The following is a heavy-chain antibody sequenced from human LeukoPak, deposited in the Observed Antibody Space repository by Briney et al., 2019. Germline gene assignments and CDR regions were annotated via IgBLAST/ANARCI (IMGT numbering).Heavy chain of an antibody. CDR1: GGSISGSSWF. J-gene: IGHJ3*02. CDR3: AVSEYSSSWGAFDI. D-gene: IGHD6-6*01. CDR2: VSSGGTT. Sequence: PSETLSLTCTVSGGSISGSSWFWGWSRQPPGKGLEWIGSVSSGGTTYYNPSLKSRVTISVGTSKTQFSLKLSTVTAADTAVYYCAVSEYSSSWGAFDIWGQGTMVTVSS. V-gene: IGHV4-39*01.